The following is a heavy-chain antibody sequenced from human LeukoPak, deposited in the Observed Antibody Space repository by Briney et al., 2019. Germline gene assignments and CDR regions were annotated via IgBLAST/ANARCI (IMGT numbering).Heavy chain of an antibody. J-gene: IGHJ4*02. Sequence: GGSLRLYCAASGFTFSSYAMQWVRQAPGKGLEWVAVISYDGSNKYYADSVKGRFTISRDNSKNTLYLQMNSLRAEDTAVYYCARDQYYDSSGYYYWGQGTLVTVSS. CDR2: ISYDGSNK. CDR3: ARDQYYDSSGYYY. V-gene: IGHV3-30-3*01. D-gene: IGHD3-22*01. CDR1: GFTFSSYA.